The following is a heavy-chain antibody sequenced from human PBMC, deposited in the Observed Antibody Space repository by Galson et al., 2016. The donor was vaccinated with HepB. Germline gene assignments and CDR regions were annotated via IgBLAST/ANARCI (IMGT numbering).Heavy chain of an antibody. Sequence: SLRLSCAASGFTVSNNYMSWVRQAPGKGLEWVSVIYSGGSTYYADSVKGRFTISRDNSKNTLYLQMNSPRAEDTAVYYCARDPMATRYYYYGMDVWGQGTTVTVSS. CDR2: IYSGGST. CDR1: GFTVSNNY. J-gene: IGHJ6*02. V-gene: IGHV3-53*01. CDR3: ARDPMATRYYYYGMDV. D-gene: IGHD5-24*01.